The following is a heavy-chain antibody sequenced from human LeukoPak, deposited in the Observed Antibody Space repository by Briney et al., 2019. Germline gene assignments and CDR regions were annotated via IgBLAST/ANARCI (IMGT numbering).Heavy chain of an antibody. CDR1: GGSISSYY. V-gene: IGHV4-59*01. Sequence: SETLSLTCTVSGGSISSYYWSWIRQPPGKGLEWIGYIYYSGSTNYNSSLNSRVTISVDTSKSQFSLKLSSVTAADTAVYYCARLIYSYGSYFDYWGQGTLVTVSS. J-gene: IGHJ4*02. CDR3: ARLIYSYGSYFDY. D-gene: IGHD5-18*01. CDR2: IYYSGST.